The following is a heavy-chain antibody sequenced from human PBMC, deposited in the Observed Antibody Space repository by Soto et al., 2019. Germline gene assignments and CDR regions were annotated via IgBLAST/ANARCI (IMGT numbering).Heavy chain of an antibody. CDR3: AKVKTWTILDY. Sequence: GGSLRLCCAASGFTFGTYPMIWVRQAPGKGLEWVSSISGGGTPTYYAGSVEGRFTISRDNSKNTLYLQINSLRVEDTAVYYCAKVKTWTILDYWGRGTLVTVSS. J-gene: IGHJ4*02. V-gene: IGHV3-23*01. CDR1: GFTFGTYP. CDR2: ISGGGTPT.